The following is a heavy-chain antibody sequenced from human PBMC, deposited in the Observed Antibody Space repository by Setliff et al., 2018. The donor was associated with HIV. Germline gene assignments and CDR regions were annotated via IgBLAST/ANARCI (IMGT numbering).Heavy chain of an antibody. CDR2: ISYTGKS. CDR3: ARGRTQWPNYNYFDP. J-gene: IGHJ5*02. Sequence: SETLSLTCPVSGYSISSGYYWGWIRQPPGKGLQWIGSISYTGKSYYNPALKRRVTVSVDTSKNQFSLKLSSLTAADTAVYYCARGRTQWPNYNYFDPWGLGTLVTVS. CDR1: GYSISSGYY. D-gene: IGHD6-19*01. V-gene: IGHV4-38-2*02.